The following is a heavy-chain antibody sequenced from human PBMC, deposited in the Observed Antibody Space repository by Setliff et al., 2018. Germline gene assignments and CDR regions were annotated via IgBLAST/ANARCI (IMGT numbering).Heavy chain of an antibody. D-gene: IGHD3-16*01. Sequence: PSETLSLTCTVSGGSSSSHYWSWIRQPPGQGLEWIGYIHYSGTTNYNPSLKSRVTISVDTSNNQFSLELRSMTAADTAVYYCARGGVFASAYLDLWGRGTLVTAPQ. J-gene: IGHJ2*01. V-gene: IGHV4-59*11. CDR3: ARGGVFASAYLDL. CDR1: GGSSSSHY. CDR2: IHYSGTT.